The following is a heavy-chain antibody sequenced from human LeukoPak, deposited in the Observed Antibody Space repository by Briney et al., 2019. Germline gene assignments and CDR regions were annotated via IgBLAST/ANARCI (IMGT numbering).Heavy chain of an antibody. D-gene: IGHD3-10*01. CDR3: GRVHIIMVRGIIISYYFDY. CDR2: INNRGRT. Sequence: PLTLSLTGAVYGGSFSGYHWIWIRQPPGKVLEWIGEINNRGRTNYNPSLKSRVTISVDTSKNQFSLKLSSVTAADTTVDYCGRVHIIMVRGIIISYYFDYWRWGTLVKVS. J-gene: IGHJ4*02. CDR1: GGSFSGYH. V-gene: IGHV4-34*01.